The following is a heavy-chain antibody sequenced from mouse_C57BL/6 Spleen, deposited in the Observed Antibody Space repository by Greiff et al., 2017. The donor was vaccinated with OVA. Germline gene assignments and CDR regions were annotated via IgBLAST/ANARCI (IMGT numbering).Heavy chain of an antibody. V-gene: IGHV1-42*01. CDR2: INPSTGGT. CDR1: GYSFTGYY. D-gene: IGHD1-1*01. J-gene: IGHJ1*03. CDR3: ARPYYYGSSSYFDV. Sequence: EVQLQQSGPELVKPGASVKISCKASGYSFTGYYMNWVKQSPEKSLEWIGEINPSTGGTTYNQKFKAKATLTVDKSSSTAYMQLKSLTSEDSAVYYCARPYYYGSSSYFDVWGTGTTVTVSS.